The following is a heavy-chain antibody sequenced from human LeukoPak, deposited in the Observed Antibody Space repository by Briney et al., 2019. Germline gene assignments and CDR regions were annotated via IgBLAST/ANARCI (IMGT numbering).Heavy chain of an antibody. D-gene: IGHD3-22*01. J-gene: IGHJ4*02. V-gene: IGHV1-69*05. CDR1: GGTFSSYA. CDR2: IIPIFGTA. Sequence: SVKVSCKASGGTFSSYAISWVRQAPGQRLEWMGRIIPIFGTANYAQKFQGRVTITTDESTSTAYMELSSLRSEDTAVYYCARTTYYYDSSGPFDYWGQGTLVTVSS. CDR3: ARTTYYYDSSGPFDY.